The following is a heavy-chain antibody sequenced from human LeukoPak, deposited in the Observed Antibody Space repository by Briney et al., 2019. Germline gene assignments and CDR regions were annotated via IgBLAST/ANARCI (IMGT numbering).Heavy chain of an antibody. Sequence: TGGSLRLSCAASGFTFSSYGMHWVRQAPGKGLEWVAVISYDGSNKYYADSVKGRFTISRDNSKNTLYLQMNSLRAEDTAVYYCARDFRGLSLERRYYYMDVWGKGTTVTVSS. CDR2: ISYDGSNK. D-gene: IGHD3-16*02. V-gene: IGHV3-30*03. J-gene: IGHJ6*03. CDR3: ARDFRGLSLERRYYYMDV. CDR1: GFTFSSYG.